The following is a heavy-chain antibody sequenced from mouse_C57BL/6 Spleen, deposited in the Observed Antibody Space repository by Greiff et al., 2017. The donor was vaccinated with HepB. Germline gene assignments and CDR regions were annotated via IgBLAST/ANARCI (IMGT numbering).Heavy chain of an antibody. Sequence: VQLQQSGPELAKPGASVKMSCKASGYTFTDYNMHWVKQSHGKSLEWIGYINPNNGGTSYNQKFKGKATLTVNKSSSTAYMELRSLTSEDSAVYYCSRWCSGSNDGYFDVWGTGTTVTVSS. CDR2: INPNNGGT. V-gene: IGHV1-22*01. CDR3: SRWCSGSNDGYFDV. CDR1: GYTFTDYN. J-gene: IGHJ1*03. D-gene: IGHD1-1*01.